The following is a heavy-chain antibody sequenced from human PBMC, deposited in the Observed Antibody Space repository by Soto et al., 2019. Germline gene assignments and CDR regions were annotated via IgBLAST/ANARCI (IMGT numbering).Heavy chain of an antibody. CDR2: IYYSGST. J-gene: IGHJ5*02. Sequence: KTSETLSLTCTVSGGSISSGDYYWSWIRQPPGKGLEWIGYIYYSGSTYYNPSLKSRVTISVDTSKNQFSLKLSSVTAADTAVYYCARVREDDSSGYHGDNWFDPWGQGTLVTVSS. CDR1: GGSISSGDYY. V-gene: IGHV4-30-4*01. CDR3: ARVREDDSSGYHGDNWFDP. D-gene: IGHD3-22*01.